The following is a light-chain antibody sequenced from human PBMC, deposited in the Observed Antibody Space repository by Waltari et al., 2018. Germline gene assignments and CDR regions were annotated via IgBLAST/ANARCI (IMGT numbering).Light chain of an antibody. V-gene: IGLV1-44*01. CDR2: ANY. CDR1: SSNIGTNT. J-gene: IGLJ3*02. CDR3: ATWDDSLSGRV. Sequence: QSVLTQPPSASGTPGQRVTISCSGSSSNIGTNTVTWYQQLPGTAPKPLIFANYHRPSGVPDRFSASKSGTSASLVISVLQSEDEADYFCATWDDSLSGRVFGGGTKVTVL.